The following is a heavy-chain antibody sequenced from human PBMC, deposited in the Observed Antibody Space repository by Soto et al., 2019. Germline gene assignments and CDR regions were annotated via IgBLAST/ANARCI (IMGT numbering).Heavy chain of an antibody. Sequence: GGSLRLSCAASGFTFSSYSMNWVRQAPGKGLEWVSSISSSSSYIYYADSVKGRFTISRDNAKNSLYLQMNSLRTEDAAVYYCAKDIALVRGVIIGMDVWGQGTTVTAP. CDR3: AKDIALVRGVIIGMDV. CDR2: ISSSSSYI. CDR1: GFTFSSYS. J-gene: IGHJ6*02. D-gene: IGHD3-10*01. V-gene: IGHV3-21*01.